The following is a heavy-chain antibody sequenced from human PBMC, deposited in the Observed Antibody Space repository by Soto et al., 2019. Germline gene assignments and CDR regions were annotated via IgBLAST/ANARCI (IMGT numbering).Heavy chain of an antibody. CDR1: GGTCSSSG. CDR2: IVPSLDTT. Sequence: QVHLVQSGTEVKKPGASVKVSCKASGGTCSSSGFSWVRQAPGQGLEWMGMIVPSLDTTNYAQKFQSRVTMTADEVTSTAYMELRSLRSEDTAVYYCARWPQPRYTADPYAVDVWGQGTRVIVSS. D-gene: IGHD3-16*02. J-gene: IGHJ6*02. CDR3: ARWPQPRYTADPYAVDV. V-gene: IGHV1-69*11.